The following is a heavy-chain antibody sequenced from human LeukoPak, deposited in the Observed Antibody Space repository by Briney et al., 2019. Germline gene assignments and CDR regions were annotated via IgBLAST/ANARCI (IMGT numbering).Heavy chain of an antibody. Sequence: ASVKVSCKASGYTFTSYDINWVRQATGQGLEWMGWMNPNSGNTGYAQKLQGRVTMTRNTSISTAYMELSSLRSEDTAVYYCARGPIAAAGYYFDYWGQGTLVTVSS. CDR2: MNPNSGNT. D-gene: IGHD6-13*01. CDR3: ARGPIAAAGYYFDY. CDR1: GYTFTSYD. V-gene: IGHV1-8*01. J-gene: IGHJ4*02.